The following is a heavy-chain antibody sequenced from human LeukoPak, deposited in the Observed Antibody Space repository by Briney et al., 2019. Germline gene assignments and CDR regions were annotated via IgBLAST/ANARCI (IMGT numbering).Heavy chain of an antibody. D-gene: IGHD3-10*01. J-gene: IGHJ4*02. CDR3: ARGKPRDMVRGVIITSPFDY. CDR1: GGSFSGYY. CDR2: INHSGST. V-gene: IGHV4-34*01. Sequence: PSETLSLTCAVYGGSFSGYYWSWIRQPPGKGLEWIGEINHSGSTNYNPSLKSRVTISVDTSKNQFSLKLSSVTAADTAVYYCARGKPRDMVRGVIITSPFDYWGQGTLVTVSS.